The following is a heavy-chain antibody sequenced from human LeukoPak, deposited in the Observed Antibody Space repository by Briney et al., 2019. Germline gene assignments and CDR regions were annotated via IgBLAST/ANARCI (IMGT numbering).Heavy chain of an antibody. V-gene: IGHV3-21*01. CDR2: ISSSSSYI. CDR1: GFTFSSYS. Sequence: GGSLRLSCAASGFTFSSYSMNWVRQAPGKGLEWVSSISSSSSYIYYADSVKGRFTISRDNAKNSLYLQMNSLRAEDTAVYYCAKEPGRGVDNSGWNWFDPWGQGTLVTVSS. D-gene: IGHD6-25*01. J-gene: IGHJ5*02. CDR3: AKEPGRGVDNSGWNWFDP.